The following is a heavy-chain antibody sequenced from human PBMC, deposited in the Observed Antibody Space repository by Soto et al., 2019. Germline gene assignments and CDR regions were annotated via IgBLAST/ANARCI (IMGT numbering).Heavy chain of an antibody. J-gene: IGHJ6*02. V-gene: IGHV3-30*18. D-gene: IGHD3-10*01. CDR2: ISYDGSNK. CDR1: GFTFSSYG. Sequence: QVQLVESGGGVVQPGRSLRLSCAASGFTFSSYGMHWVRQAPGKGLEWVAVISYDGSNKYYADSVKGRFTISRDNSKNTLYLQMNSLRAEDTAVYYCAKGVYYGSGSYVLGGMDVWGQGTTVTVSS. CDR3: AKGVYYGSGSYVLGGMDV.